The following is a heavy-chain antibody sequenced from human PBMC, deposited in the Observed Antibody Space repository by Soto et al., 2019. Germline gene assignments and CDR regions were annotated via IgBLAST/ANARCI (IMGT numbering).Heavy chain of an antibody. D-gene: IGHD3-3*01. Sequence: SVKVSCKASGFSFGSSAMQWVRQARGQRLEWIGWIVVGSGNTNYAQKFQERVTITRDMSTSTAYMELSSLRSEDTAVYYCAAAQFSVYYTGGAFDIRGKGTMVTVSS. CDR3: AAAQFSVYYTGGAFDI. CDR1: GFSFGSSA. CDR2: IVVGSGNT. V-gene: IGHV1-58*02. J-gene: IGHJ3*02.